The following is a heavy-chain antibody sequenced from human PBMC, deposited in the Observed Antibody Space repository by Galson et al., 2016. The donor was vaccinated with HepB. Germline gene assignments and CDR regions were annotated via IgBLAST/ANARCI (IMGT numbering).Heavy chain of an antibody. Sequence: PALVKPTQTVTLTCTFSGFSLSTRGMCVTWIRQPPGEALEWVALIDWDDVKYYSTSLRSNVTISKDTTKNRVVLTLTNVGPVDTGTYFCARTPDGGHFDYWGQGVPVTVSS. J-gene: IGHJ4*02. CDR2: IDWDDVK. V-gene: IGHV2-70*01. CDR3: ARTPDGGHFDY. D-gene: IGHD3-10*01. CDR1: GFSLSTRGMC.